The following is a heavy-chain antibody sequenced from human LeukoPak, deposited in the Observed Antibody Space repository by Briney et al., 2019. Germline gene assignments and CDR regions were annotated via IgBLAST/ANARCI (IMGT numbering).Heavy chain of an antibody. CDR2: IYYSGST. CDR3: AREVAASSWSY. V-gene: IGHV4-39*01. D-gene: IGHD6-13*01. Sequence: SETLSLTCTVSGGSISSGSYHWSWIRQPPGKGLEWVGSIYYSGSTYYNPSLKSRVTISVDTSKKQFSLKLNSVTAADTAVYYCAREVAASSWSYWGQGTLVTVSS. J-gene: IGHJ4*02. CDR1: GGSISSGSYH.